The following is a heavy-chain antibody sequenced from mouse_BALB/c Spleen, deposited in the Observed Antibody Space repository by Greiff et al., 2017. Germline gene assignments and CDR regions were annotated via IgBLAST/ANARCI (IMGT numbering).Heavy chain of an antibody. J-gene: IGHJ3*01. CDR1: GFTFSDYY. CDR3: ARDLEYSTVVSPFAY. D-gene: IGHD1-1*01. Sequence: EVHLVESGGGLVKPGGSLKLSCAASGFTFSDYYMYWVRQTPEKRLEWVATISDGGSYTYYPDSVKGRFTISRDNAKNHLYLQMSSLKSEDTAMYCCARDLEYSTVVSPFAYWGQGTLVTVSA. CDR2: ISDGGSYT. V-gene: IGHV5-4*02.